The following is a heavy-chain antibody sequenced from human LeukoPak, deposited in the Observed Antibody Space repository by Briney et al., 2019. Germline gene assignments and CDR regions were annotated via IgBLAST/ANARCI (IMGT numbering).Heavy chain of an antibody. D-gene: IGHD1-26*01. CDR1: GFTFDDYG. V-gene: IGHV3-23*01. CDR2: ISGSGGST. J-gene: IGHJ4*02. Sequence: GGSLRLSCAASGFTFDDYGMSWVRQAPGKGLEWVSDISGSGGSTYYAESVKGRFTISRDNSKNTLYLQMNSLRAEDTAVYYCARDSGSGSYYDYWGQGTLVTVSS. CDR3: ARDSGSGSYYDY.